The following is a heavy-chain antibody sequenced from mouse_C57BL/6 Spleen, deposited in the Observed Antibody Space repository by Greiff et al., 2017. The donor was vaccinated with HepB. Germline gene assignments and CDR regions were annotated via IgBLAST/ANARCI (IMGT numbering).Heavy chain of an antibody. CDR3: ARIYYDYDDAMDY. Sequence: VQLQQSGAELVRPGTSVKVSCKASGYAFTNYLIEWVKQRPGQGLEWIGVINPGSGGTNYNEKFKGKATLTADKSSSTAYMQLSSLTSEDSAVYFCARIYYDYDDAMDYWGQRTSVTVSS. J-gene: IGHJ4*01. CDR2: INPGSGGT. D-gene: IGHD2-4*01. V-gene: IGHV1-54*01. CDR1: GYAFTNYL.